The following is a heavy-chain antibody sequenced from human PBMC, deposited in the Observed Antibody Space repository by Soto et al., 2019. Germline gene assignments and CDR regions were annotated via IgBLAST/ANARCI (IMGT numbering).Heavy chain of an antibody. Sequence: PGGSLRLSCAASGFTFGSYSMNWVRQAPGKGLEWVSSISSSSSYIYYADSVKGRFTISRDNAKNSLYLQMNSLRAEDTAVYYCARDSDSSGWPRVFDYWGQGTLVTVSS. V-gene: IGHV3-21*01. CDR3: ARDSDSSGWPRVFDY. J-gene: IGHJ4*02. D-gene: IGHD6-19*01. CDR2: ISSSSSYI. CDR1: GFTFGSYS.